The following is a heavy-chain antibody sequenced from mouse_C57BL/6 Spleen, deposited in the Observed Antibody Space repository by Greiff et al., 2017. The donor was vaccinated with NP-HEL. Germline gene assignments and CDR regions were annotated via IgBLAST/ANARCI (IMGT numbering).Heavy chain of an antibody. CDR2: ISDGGSYT. CDR3: ARPSYSNRGAMDY. CDR1: GFTFSSYA. Sequence: EVKVVESGAGLVKPGGSLKLSCAASGFTFSSYAMSWVRQTPEKRLEWVATISDGGSYTYYPDNVKGRFTISRDNAKNNLYLQMSHLKSEDTAMYYCARPSYSNRGAMDYWGQGTSVTVSS. D-gene: IGHD2-5*01. J-gene: IGHJ4*01. V-gene: IGHV5-4*03.